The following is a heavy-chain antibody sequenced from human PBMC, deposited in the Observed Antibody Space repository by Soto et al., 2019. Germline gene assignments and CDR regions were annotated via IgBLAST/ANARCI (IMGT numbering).Heavy chain of an antibody. Sequence: QVQLQESGPGLVKPSQTLSLTCTVSGDSISRSGYYWSWIRQPPGKGLEWIGYIYYSGSTYYNSSLKSRVTISSDTSKNQFSLKLHSVTDADTAVYYCARAYSSWYWDYWGRGTLVTVSS. V-gene: IGHV4-31*03. CDR3: ARAYSSWYWDY. J-gene: IGHJ4*01. CDR1: GDSISRSGYY. D-gene: IGHD6-13*01. CDR2: IYYSGST.